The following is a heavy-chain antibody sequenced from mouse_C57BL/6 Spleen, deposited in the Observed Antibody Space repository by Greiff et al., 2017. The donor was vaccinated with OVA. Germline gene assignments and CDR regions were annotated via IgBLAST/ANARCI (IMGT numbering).Heavy chain of an antibody. J-gene: IGHJ3*01. Sequence: VQLQQPGAELVMPGASVKLSCKASGYTFTSYWMHWVKQRPGQGLEWIGEIDPSDSYTNYNQKFKGKSTLTVDKSSSTAYMQLSSLTSEDSAVYYCARGGLRESWFAYWGQGTLVTVSA. CDR2: IDPSDSYT. CDR3: ARGGLRESWFAY. D-gene: IGHD2-4*01. CDR1: GYTFTSYW. V-gene: IGHV1-69*01.